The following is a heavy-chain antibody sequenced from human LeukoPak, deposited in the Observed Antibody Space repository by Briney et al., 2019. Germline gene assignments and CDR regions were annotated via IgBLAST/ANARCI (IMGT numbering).Heavy chain of an antibody. D-gene: IGHD2-2*01. V-gene: IGHV3-23*01. J-gene: IGHJ4*02. Sequence: GGSLRLSCAASGFTFSNYGMNWVRQAPGKGLEWVSAISGSGGSTYYADSVKGRFTISRDNSKNTLYLQMISLRAEDTAEYYCAKDQADCSSTSCYERGFDYWGQGTLVTASS. CDR3: AKDQADCSSTSCYERGFDY. CDR1: GFTFSNYG. CDR2: ISGSGGST.